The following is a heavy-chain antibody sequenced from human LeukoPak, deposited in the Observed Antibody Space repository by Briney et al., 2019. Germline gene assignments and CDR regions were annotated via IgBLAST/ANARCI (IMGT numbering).Heavy chain of an antibody. D-gene: IGHD3-10*01. Sequence: PGGSLRLSCAASGFTFSSYAMHWVRQAPGKGLEWVSSISSSSSYIYYADSVKGRFTISRDNAKNSLYLQMNSLRAEDTAVYYCARDLGPQGVDYWGQGTLVTVSS. J-gene: IGHJ4*02. CDR3: ARDLGPQGVDY. CDR2: ISSSSSYI. V-gene: IGHV3-21*01. CDR1: GFTFSSYA.